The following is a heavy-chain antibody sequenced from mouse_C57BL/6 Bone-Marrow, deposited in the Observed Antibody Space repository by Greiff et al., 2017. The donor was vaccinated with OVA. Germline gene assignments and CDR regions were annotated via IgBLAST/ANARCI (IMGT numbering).Heavy chain of an antibody. D-gene: IGHD1-1*01. J-gene: IGHJ1*03. V-gene: IGHV1-50*01. CDR1: GYTFTSYW. Sequence: QVQLQQPGAELVKPGASVKLSCKASGYTFTSYWMQWVKQRPGQGLEWIGEIDPSDSYTNYNQKFKGKATLTVDTSSSTAYMQLSSLTSEDSAVYYCARMIYYYGSYWYFDVWGTGTTVTVSS. CDR3: ARMIYYYGSYWYFDV. CDR2: IDPSDSYT.